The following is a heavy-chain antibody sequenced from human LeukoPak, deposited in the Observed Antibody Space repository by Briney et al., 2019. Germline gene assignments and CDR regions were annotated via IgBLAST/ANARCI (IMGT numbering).Heavy chain of an antibody. V-gene: IGHV3-30*02. CDR1: GFTFSSYA. D-gene: IGHD2-8*02. J-gene: IGHJ4*02. Sequence: GGSLRLSCAAPGFTFSSYAMHWVRQGPGKGLEWVAYIAHHGSNKYYADSVKGRFTTSRDNSKRTLYLQMNNLRADDTAVYYCAKDGSWSCTDWGQGALVTVSS. CDR2: IAHHGSNK. CDR3: AKDGSWSCTD.